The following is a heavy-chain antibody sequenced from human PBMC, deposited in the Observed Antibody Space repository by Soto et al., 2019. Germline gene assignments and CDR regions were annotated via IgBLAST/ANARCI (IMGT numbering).Heavy chain of an antibody. D-gene: IGHD5-18*01. CDR3: ARDQRVGRDIRYNAFDI. CDR1: GGTFSSYA. CDR2: LTPIFGTA. J-gene: IGHJ3*02. Sequence: QVQLVQSGAEVKKPGSSVKVSCKASGGTFSSYAISWVRQAPVQGLEWMGGLTPIFGTANYAQKFQGRVTITADESTRTACMELSSLRSEDTAVYYCARDQRVGRDIRYNAFDIWGQGTMVTVSS. V-gene: IGHV1-69*01.